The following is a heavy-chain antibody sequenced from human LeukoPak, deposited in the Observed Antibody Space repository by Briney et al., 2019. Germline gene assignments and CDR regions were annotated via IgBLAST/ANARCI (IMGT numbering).Heavy chain of an antibody. Sequence: GGSLRLSCAASGFTFSSHGMHWVRQAPGKGLDSVAVIWYDGSKTLYADSVKGRFTISRDDSKNTLYLQMNSLRAEDTAVYYCAREASGYYRDFWGQGTLVTVSS. J-gene: IGHJ4*02. CDR2: IWYDGSKT. CDR1: GFTFSSHG. D-gene: IGHD3-3*01. CDR3: AREASGYYRDF. V-gene: IGHV3-33*01.